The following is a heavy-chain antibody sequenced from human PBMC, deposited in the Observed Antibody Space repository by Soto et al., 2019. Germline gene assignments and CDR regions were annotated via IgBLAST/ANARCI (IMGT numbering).Heavy chain of an antibody. D-gene: IGHD6-13*01. CDR3: AKETGYSSSWYTPFDY. CDR1: GFTFSSYA. CDR2: ISGSGGST. Sequence: PVGSLRLSCAASGFTFSSYAMSWVRQAPGKGLEWVSAISGSGGSTYYADSVKGRFTISRDNSKNTLYLQMNSLRAEDTAVYYCAKETGYSSSWYTPFDYWGQGTLVTVSS. J-gene: IGHJ4*02. V-gene: IGHV3-23*01.